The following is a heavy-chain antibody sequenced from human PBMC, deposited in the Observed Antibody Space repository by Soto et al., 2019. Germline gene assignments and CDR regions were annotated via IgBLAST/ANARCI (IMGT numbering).Heavy chain of an antibody. J-gene: IGHJ4*02. V-gene: IGHV4-59*01. D-gene: IGHD3-10*01. CDR1: GASINTYY. CDR3: ARDYGAGSYGIDY. CDR2: IHNSGTT. Sequence: PSETLSLTCTVSGASINTYYWAWIRQPPGKGLEWIGYIHNSGTTDYNPSLKSRVTMSVDTSKSQFSLKLSSVTAVDTAVYYCARDYGAGSYGIDYWGQGTLVTVSS.